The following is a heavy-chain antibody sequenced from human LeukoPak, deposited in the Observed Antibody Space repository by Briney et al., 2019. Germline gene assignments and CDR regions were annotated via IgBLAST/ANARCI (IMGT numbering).Heavy chain of an antibody. D-gene: IGHD2-21*02. V-gene: IGHV3-33*01. CDR2: IWYDGTNK. CDR1: GFTFSSYG. CDR3: ARIGGDRHPIEY. J-gene: IGHJ4*02. Sequence: GGSLRLSCAPSGFTFSSYGMHWVRQAPGKGLEWVAVIWYDGTNKYYADSVKGRFTIYRDNSKNTLYLQMNSLRAEDTAVYFCARIGGDRHPIEYWGQGTLVTVSS.